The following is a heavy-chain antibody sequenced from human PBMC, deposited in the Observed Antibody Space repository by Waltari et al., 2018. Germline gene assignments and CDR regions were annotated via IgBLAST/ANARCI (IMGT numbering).Heavy chain of an antibody. CDR2: ISGSGGST. V-gene: IGHV3-23*04. CDR1: GFTFSSYA. Sequence: EVQLVESGGGLVQPGGSLRLSRAASGFTFSSYAMSWVRQAPGKGLEWVSAISGSGGSTYYADSVKGRFTISRDNSKNTLYLQMNSLRAEDTAVYYCAKDSPYYYDSSGARSAFDIWGQGTMVTVSS. CDR3: AKDSPYYYDSSGARSAFDI. D-gene: IGHD3-22*01. J-gene: IGHJ3*02.